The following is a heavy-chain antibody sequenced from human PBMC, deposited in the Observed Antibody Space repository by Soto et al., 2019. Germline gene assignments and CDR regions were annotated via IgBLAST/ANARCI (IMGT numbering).Heavy chain of an antibody. J-gene: IGHJ6*02. V-gene: IGHV4-34*01. Sequence: PSETLSLTCAVNGGSFREYYWSWLRQPPGKGLEWIGEINQSGTTHYNPSLKRRINISIDTSKNQFSLNLTSVTAADTATYYCARDIITVIGGEIYYYFRMDVWGQGNTVTVSS. CDR2: INQSGTT. D-gene: IGHD3-10*01. CDR3: ARDIITVIGGEIYYYFRMDV. CDR1: GGSFREYY.